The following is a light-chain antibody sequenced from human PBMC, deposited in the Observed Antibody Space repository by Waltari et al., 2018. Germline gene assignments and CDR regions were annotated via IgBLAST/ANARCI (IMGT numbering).Light chain of an antibody. CDR3: QNHERLPAT. J-gene: IGKJ1*01. CDR1: QSVSKY. Sequence: ELVLTQSPGSLSLSPGERATLSCRASQSVSKYLAWYQQRPGQAPRLLIYAASTRATGIPDRFIGSGYGTDFSLIISRLEPEDFAVYYCQNHERLPATFGQGTKVEIK. CDR2: AAS. V-gene: IGKV3-20*01.